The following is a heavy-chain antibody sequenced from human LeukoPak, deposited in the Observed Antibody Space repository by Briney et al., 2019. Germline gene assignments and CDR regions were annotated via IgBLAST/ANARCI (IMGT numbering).Heavy chain of an antibody. CDR2: IKQDGSDK. Sequence: GGSLRLSCAASGFTFSGYCMTWVRQAPGKGLEWVANIKQDGSDKYYVDSVKGRFTISRDNAKNSLYLQMSSLRDEDTAVYYCARGQCYYYYYMDVWGKGTTVTVSS. CDR1: GFTFSGYC. D-gene: IGHD5-24*01. J-gene: IGHJ6*03. CDR3: ARGQCYYYYYMDV. V-gene: IGHV3-7*04.